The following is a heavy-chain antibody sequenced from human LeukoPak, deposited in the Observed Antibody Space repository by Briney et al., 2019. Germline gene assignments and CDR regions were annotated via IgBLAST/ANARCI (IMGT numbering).Heavy chain of an antibody. D-gene: IGHD3-22*01. J-gene: IGHJ4*02. CDR1: GYTFTSYG. CDR2: ISAYNGNT. CDR3: ATTYYYDSSGYSIDPYFDY. Sequence: GASVKASCKASGYTFTSYGISWVRQAPGQGLEWMGWISAYNGNTNYAQKLQGRVTMTTDTSTSTAYMELRSLRSDDTAVYYCATTYYYDSSGYSIDPYFDYWGQGTLVTVSS. V-gene: IGHV1-18*01.